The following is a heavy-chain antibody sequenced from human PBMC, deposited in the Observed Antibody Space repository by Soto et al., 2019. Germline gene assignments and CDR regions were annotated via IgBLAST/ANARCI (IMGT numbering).Heavy chain of an antibody. V-gene: IGHV1-69*13. D-gene: IGHD3-22*01. J-gene: IGHJ4*02. CDR2: IIPIFGTA. Sequence: GASVKVSCKASGGTFSSYAISWVRQAPGQGLEWMGGIIPIFGTANYAQKFQGRVTITADESTSTAYMELSSLRSEDTAVYYCASGNYDSSGYYYVYSFDYWRQGTLVTVSS. CDR3: ASGNYDSSGYYYVYSFDY. CDR1: GGTFSSYA.